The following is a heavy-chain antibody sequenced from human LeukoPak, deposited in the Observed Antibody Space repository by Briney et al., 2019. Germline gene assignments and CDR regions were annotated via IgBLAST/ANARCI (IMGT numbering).Heavy chain of an antibody. CDR3: ARGRGDFWSGYYYYYYYYMDV. Sequence: GVSLRLSCAASGFTFSSYSMNWVRQAPGKGLEWVSYISSSSSTIYYADSVKGRFTISRDNAKNSLYLQMNSLRAEDTAVYYCARGRGDFWSGYYYYYYYYMDVWGKGTTVTVSS. CDR1: GFTFSSYS. D-gene: IGHD3-3*01. J-gene: IGHJ6*03. V-gene: IGHV3-48*04. CDR2: ISSSSSTI.